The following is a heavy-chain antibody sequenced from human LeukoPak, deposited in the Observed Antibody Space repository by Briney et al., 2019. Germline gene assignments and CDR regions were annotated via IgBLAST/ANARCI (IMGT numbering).Heavy chain of an antibody. D-gene: IGHD3-16*01. J-gene: IGHJ4*02. CDR1: GFTVSSNY. CDR3: ARDLTSYDYVWDY. CDR2: IYSGGST. Sequence: GGSLRLSCAASGFTVSSNYMSWVRQAPGKGLEWVSIIYSGGSTYYADSVKGRFTISRDNSKNTLYLQMNSLRAEDTAVYYCARDLTSYDYVWDYWGQGTLVTVSS. V-gene: IGHV3-66*01.